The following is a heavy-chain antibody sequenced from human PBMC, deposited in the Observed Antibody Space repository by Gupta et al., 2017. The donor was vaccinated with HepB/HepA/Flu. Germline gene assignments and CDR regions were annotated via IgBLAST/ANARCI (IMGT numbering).Heavy chain of an antibody. Sequence: QLQLQESGPGLVKPSETLSLTCTVSGGSISSSSYYWGWIRQPPGKGLEWIGSIYYSGSTYYNPSLKSRVTISVDTSKNQFSLKLSSVTAADTAVYYCARPYYYDSSGYPKGAFDIWGQGTMVTVSS. CDR3: ARPYYYDSSGYPKGAFDI. D-gene: IGHD3-22*01. CDR1: GGSISSSSYY. J-gene: IGHJ3*02. V-gene: IGHV4-39*01. CDR2: IYYSGST.